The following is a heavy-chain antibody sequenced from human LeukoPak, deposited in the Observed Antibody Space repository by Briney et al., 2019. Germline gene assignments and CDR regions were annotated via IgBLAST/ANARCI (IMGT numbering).Heavy chain of an antibody. J-gene: IGHJ3*02. CDR1: SYTFTSYG. CDR3: ARGDQYCSSTSCYFRDAFDI. Sequence: ASVKVSCKASSYTFTSYGISWVRQAPGQGLEWMGWISAYNGNTNYAQKLQGRVTMTTDTSTSTAYMELRSLRSDDTAVYYCARGDQYCSSTSCYFRDAFDIWGQGTMVTVSS. CDR2: ISAYNGNT. D-gene: IGHD2-2*01. V-gene: IGHV1-18*01.